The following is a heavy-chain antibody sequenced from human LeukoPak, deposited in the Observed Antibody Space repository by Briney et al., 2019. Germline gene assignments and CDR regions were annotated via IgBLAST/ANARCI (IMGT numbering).Heavy chain of an antibody. CDR1: GITLSNYG. V-gene: IGHV3-23*01. Sequence: GGSLRLSCAVSGITLSNYGMSWVRQAPGKGLERVAGISDRGSRTNYADSVKGRFTISTDHPKNTLYLQMNSLRAEDTAVYFCAKRGVVIRVILVGFHKEAYYFDSWGQGALVTVSS. J-gene: IGHJ4*02. CDR2: ISDRGSRT. CDR3: AKRGVVIRVILVGFHKEAYYFDS. D-gene: IGHD3-22*01.